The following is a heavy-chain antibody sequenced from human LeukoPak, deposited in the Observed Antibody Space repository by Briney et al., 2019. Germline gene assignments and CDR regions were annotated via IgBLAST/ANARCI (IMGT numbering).Heavy chain of an antibody. CDR1: GCSISSYY. CDR3: ARVELCPYYYYYMDV. CDR2: IYYSGST. J-gene: IGHJ6*03. Sequence: PSETLSLTCTVSGCSISSYYWSWIRQPPGKGLEWIGYIYYSGSTNYNPSLKSRVTISVDTPKNQFSLKLSSVTAADTAVYYCARVELCPYYYYYMDVWGKGTTVTVSS. D-gene: IGHD1-1*01. V-gene: IGHV4-59*01.